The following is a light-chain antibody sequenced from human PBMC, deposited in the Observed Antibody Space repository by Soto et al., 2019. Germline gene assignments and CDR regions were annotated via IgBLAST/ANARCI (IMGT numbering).Light chain of an antibody. CDR3: AAWDDSLSGPV. CDR2: RNN. V-gene: IGLV1-47*01. J-gene: IGLJ7*01. Sequence: SVLTQPPSASGTPGKRVTISCSGSSSNIGSNYVYWYQQLPGTAPKLLIYRNNQRPSGVPDRFSGSKSGTSASLAISGLRSEDEADYYCAAWDDSLSGPVFGGGTQLTVL. CDR1: SSNIGSNY.